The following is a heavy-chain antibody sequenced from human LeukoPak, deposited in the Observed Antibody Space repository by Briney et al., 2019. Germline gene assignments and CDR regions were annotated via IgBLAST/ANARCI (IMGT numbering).Heavy chain of an antibody. Sequence: SETLSLTCTVSGGSISSYYWSWLRQPAGKGLEWIGRIYTSGSTNYNPSLKSRVTMSVDTSKSQFSLKLSSVTAADTAVYYCARDDVVGATRWSYWGQGTLVTVSS. CDR3: ARDDVVGATRWSY. CDR1: GGSISSYY. D-gene: IGHD1-26*01. V-gene: IGHV4-4*07. J-gene: IGHJ4*02. CDR2: IYTSGST.